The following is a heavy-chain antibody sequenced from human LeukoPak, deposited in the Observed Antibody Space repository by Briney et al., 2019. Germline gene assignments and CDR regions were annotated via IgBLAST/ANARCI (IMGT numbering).Heavy chain of an antibody. CDR3: ARPAVAGTRNWFDP. V-gene: IGHV4-59*12. Sequence: SETLSLTCTVSGGSISSYYWSWIRQPPGKGLEWIGYIYYSGSTNYNPSLKSRVTISVDTSKNQFSLKLSSVTAADTAVYYCARPAVAGTRNWFDPWGQGTLVTVSS. D-gene: IGHD6-19*01. CDR2: IYYSGST. J-gene: IGHJ5*02. CDR1: GGSISSYY.